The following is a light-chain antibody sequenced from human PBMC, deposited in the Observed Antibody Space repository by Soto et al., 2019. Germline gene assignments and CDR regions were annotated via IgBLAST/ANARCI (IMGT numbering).Light chain of an antibody. CDR2: LGS. V-gene: IGKV2-28*01. Sequence: DIVMTQSPLSLPVTPGEPASISCRSSQSLLHSDGYNSLDWYLQKPGQSPQLLIYLGSYRASGVPDRFSGSGSGTVFTLKISRVEAEDVGVYFCMQGVQGPRTFGQGTKVDIK. J-gene: IGKJ1*01. CDR1: QSLLHSDGYNS. CDR3: MQGVQGPRT.